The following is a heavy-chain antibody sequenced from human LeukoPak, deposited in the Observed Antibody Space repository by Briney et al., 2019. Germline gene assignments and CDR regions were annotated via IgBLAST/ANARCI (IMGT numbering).Heavy chain of an antibody. Sequence: ASVKVSCKSSVYTFTSYGISGVRQAPGQGREWVGWISVYNGNKNFAQKLQGRVTVTTDTSTSTAYVELRSLRSDDTAVYYCARLNYDSSGYYPEDYWGQGTLVTVSS. J-gene: IGHJ4*02. CDR3: ARLNYDSSGYYPEDY. V-gene: IGHV1-18*01. CDR1: VYTFTSYG. D-gene: IGHD3-22*01. CDR2: ISVYNGNK.